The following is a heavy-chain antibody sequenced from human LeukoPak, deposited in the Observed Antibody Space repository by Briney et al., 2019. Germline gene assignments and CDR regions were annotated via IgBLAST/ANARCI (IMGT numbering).Heavy chain of an antibody. Sequence: GGSLRLPCGVSGFTFRNFWMTWVRQAPGKGLEWLGRIKSKTDGETIDYAAPVKGRFIISRDDSKDTLFLQMNSLKTEDTAVYYCATDLKYFYDTSGYRIWGQGTLVTVSS. J-gene: IGHJ4*02. V-gene: IGHV3-15*01. D-gene: IGHD3-22*01. CDR1: GFTFRNFW. CDR2: IKSKTDGETI. CDR3: ATDLKYFYDTSGYRI.